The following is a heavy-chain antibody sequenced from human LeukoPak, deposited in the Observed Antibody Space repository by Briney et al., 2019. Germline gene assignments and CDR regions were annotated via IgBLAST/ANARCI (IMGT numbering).Heavy chain of an antibody. CDR2: ISAYNGNT. CDR1: GGTFSSYA. V-gene: IGHV1-18*01. J-gene: IGHJ5*02. Sequence: ASVKVSCKASGGTFSSYAIRWVRQAPEQVLEWMGWISAYNGNTNYAQKLQGRVTMTTDTSTSTAYMELRSLRSDDTAVYYCARVGTIIVAYPLSPWGRGTLVTVSS. D-gene: IGHD3-22*01. CDR3: ARVGTIIVAYPLSP.